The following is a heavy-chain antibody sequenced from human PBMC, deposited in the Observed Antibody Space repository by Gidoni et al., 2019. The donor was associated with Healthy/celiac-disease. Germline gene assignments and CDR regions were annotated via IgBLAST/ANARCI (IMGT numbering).Heavy chain of an antibody. V-gene: IGHV3-9*01. CDR3: AKDFSSGYDGDSYYFDY. Sequence: EVQLVESGGGLVQPGRSLRLSCAASGFTFDDYAMPWVRQAPGKGLEWVSGISWNSGSIGYADSVKGRFTLSRDNAKNSLYLQMNSLRAEDTALYYCAKDFSSGYDGDSYYFDYWGQGTLVTVSS. J-gene: IGHJ4*02. D-gene: IGHD5-12*01. CDR2: ISWNSGSI. CDR1: GFTFDDYA.